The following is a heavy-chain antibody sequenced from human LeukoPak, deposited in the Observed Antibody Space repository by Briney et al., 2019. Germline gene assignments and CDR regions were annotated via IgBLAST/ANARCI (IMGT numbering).Heavy chain of an antibody. CDR1: GFTFSNYW. V-gene: IGHV3-53*01. D-gene: IGHD1-26*01. CDR2: FYAGGTT. CDR3: ARWGGIVGGSDALDI. J-gene: IGHJ3*02. Sequence: GGSLRLSCAASGFTFSNYWMSWVRQAPGKGLEWVSIFYAGGTTYYADSVKGRFTISRDNSKNTLYLQMNSLRIEDTAVYYCARWGGIVGGSDALDIWGQGTMVTVSP.